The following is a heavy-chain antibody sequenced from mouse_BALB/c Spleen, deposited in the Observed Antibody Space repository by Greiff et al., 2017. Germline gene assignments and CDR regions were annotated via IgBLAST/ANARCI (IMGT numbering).Heavy chain of an antibody. CDR3: ASPCDGDYYAMDY. CDR1: GFTFSSYG. Sequence: EVQLVESGGDLVKPGGSLKLSCAASGFTFSSYGMSWVRQTPDKRLEWVATISSGGSYTYYPDSVKGRFTISRDNAKNTLYLQMSSLKSEDTAMYYCASPCDGDYYAMDYWGQGTSVTVSS. CDR2: ISSGGSYT. J-gene: IGHJ4*01. V-gene: IGHV5-6*01.